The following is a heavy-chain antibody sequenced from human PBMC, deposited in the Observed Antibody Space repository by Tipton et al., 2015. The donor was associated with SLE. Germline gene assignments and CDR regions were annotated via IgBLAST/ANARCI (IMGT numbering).Heavy chain of an antibody. CDR2: IYYSGST. CDR3: ARDGTVGASKDYYYYMDV. V-gene: IGHV4-59*01. D-gene: IGHD1-26*01. Sequence: TLSLTCTVSGGSISSYYWSWIRQPPGKGLEWIGYIYYSGSTNYNPSLKSRVTISVDTSKNQFSLKLSSVTAADTAVYYCARDGTVGASKDYYYYMDVWGKGTTATVSS. J-gene: IGHJ6*03. CDR1: GGSISSYY.